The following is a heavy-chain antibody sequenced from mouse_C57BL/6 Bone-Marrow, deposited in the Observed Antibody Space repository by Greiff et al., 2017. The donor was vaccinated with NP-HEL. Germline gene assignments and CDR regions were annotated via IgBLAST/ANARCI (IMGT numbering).Heavy chain of an antibody. CDR2: INPSNGGT. D-gene: IGHD1-1*01. CDR3: ARRYGSSEDAMDY. Sequence: QVQLKESGTELVKPGASVKLSCKASGYTFTSYWMHWVKQRPGQGLEWIGNINPSNGGTNYNEKFKSKATLTVDKSSSTAYMQLSSLTSEDSAVYYCARRYGSSEDAMDYWGQGTSVTVSS. V-gene: IGHV1-53*01. CDR1: GYTFTSYW. J-gene: IGHJ4*01.